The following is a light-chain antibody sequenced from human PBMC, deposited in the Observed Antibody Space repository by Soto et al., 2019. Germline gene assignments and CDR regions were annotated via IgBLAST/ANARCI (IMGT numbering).Light chain of an antibody. CDR3: LQHNTYPLS. V-gene: IGKV1-17*03. CDR2: GAS. CDR1: QAISHY. Sequence: DIQMTQSPSAMSASVGDRVTITCRASQAISHYLAWFHQRPGKVPKRLIYGASTLESGVPSRFSGSGSGPDFTLTISSLQPEDFGTYYCLQHNTYPLSFGGGTKVDTK. J-gene: IGKJ4*01.